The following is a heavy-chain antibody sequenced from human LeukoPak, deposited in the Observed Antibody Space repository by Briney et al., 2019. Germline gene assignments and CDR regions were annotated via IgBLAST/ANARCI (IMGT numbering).Heavy chain of an antibody. J-gene: IGHJ5*02. CDR2: ISSSGSTI. V-gene: IGHV3-48*03. CDR3: AKDGGRTGYYPYNWFDP. Sequence: GGSLRLSCAASGFTFSSYEMNWVRQAPGKGLEWVSYISSSGSTIYYADSVKGRFTISRDNSKNTLYLQMNSLRAEDTAVYYCAKDGGRTGYYPYNWFDPWGQGTLVTVSS. CDR1: GFTFSSYE. D-gene: IGHD3/OR15-3a*01.